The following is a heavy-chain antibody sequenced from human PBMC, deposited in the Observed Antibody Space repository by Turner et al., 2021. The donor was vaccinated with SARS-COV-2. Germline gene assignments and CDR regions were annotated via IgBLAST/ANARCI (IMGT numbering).Heavy chain of an antibody. D-gene: IGHD1-1*01. J-gene: IGHJ6*02. Sequence: QLQLQASGPGLVKPSETLSLTCTVSGGSISSSSYYWGWIRQPPGKGLECIGTIYDIVSTYYNPSLKSRVTISVDTSKNQFSLKLSSVTAADTAVYYCAGEETGLYYYYYGMDVLGQGPTVTVSS. CDR2: IYDIVST. V-gene: IGHV4-39*01. CDR3: AGEETGLYYYYYGMDV. CDR1: GGSISSSSYY.